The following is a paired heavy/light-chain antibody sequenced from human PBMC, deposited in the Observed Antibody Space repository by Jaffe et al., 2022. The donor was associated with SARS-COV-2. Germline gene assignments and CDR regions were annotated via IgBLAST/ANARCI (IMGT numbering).Heavy chain of an antibody. CDR1: GHSFVTYY. V-gene: IGHV1-46*01. J-gene: IGHJ6*02. D-gene: IGHD2-21*02. CDR3: ARDWSGAFCGGDCSPFGMDV. Sequence: QVQLVQSGAEVKKPGASVNLSCTASGHSFVTYYIHWVRQAPGQGLEWMGMINPSGYTATYAQKFQGRATMTRDTSTNTVYLELSSLTSVDTALYYCARDWSGAFCGGDCSPFGMDVWGPGTRVTVSS. CDR2: INPSGYTA.
Light chain of an antibody. CDR1: QSVSSY. CDR3: QQYTNWPLT. CDR2: GAS. V-gene: IGKV3-15*01. J-gene: IGKJ4*01. Sequence: EMVMTQSPATLSVAPGERATLSCRASQSVSSYLAWYQQKPGQAPRLLIYGASTRATGIPARFSGSGSGTEFTLTISSLQSEDVAVYYCQQYTNWPLTFGGGTKLEIK.